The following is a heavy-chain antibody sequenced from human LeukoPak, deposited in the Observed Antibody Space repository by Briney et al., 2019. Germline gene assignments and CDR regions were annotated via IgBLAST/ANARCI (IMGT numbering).Heavy chain of an antibody. D-gene: IGHD3-10*01. V-gene: IGHV1-18*04. Sequence: ASVKVFCKASGYTFPSYGISWVRQAPGQGLEWMGWISAYNDNTNYAQKLQGRVTMNTDTSTSTAYLELRSLRSADTAVYYGARDYYGSGSYFLTAFDIWGQGTMVTVSS. CDR3: ARDYYGSGSYFLTAFDI. J-gene: IGHJ3*02. CDR1: GYTFPSYG. CDR2: ISAYNDNT.